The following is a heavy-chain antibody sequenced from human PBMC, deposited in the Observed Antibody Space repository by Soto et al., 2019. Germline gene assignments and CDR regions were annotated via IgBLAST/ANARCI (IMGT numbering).Heavy chain of an antibody. Sequence: GGSLRLSCAASGFTFSSYAMGWVRQAPGKGLEWVSAISGSGGSTYYADSVKGRFTISRDNSKNTLYLQMNSLRAEDTAVYYCVKPLRSPRYYDSSQDAFDIWGQGTMVTVSS. V-gene: IGHV3-23*01. CDR1: GFTFSSYA. CDR3: VKPLRSPRYYDSSQDAFDI. CDR2: ISGSGGST. D-gene: IGHD3-22*01. J-gene: IGHJ3*02.